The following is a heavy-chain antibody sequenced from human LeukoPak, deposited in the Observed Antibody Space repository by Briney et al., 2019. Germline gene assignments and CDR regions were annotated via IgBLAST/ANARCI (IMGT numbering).Heavy chain of an antibody. CDR1: GGSISSGGYY. D-gene: IGHD2-15*01. CDR2: IYHSGST. V-gene: IGHV4-30-2*01. CDR3: ARDLEDIRFDP. Sequence: SETLSLTCTVSGGSISSGGYYWSWIRQPPGKGLEWIGYIYHSGSTYYNPSLKSRVTISVDRSKNQFSLKLSSVTAADTAVYYCARDLEDIRFDPWGQGTLVTVSS. J-gene: IGHJ5*02.